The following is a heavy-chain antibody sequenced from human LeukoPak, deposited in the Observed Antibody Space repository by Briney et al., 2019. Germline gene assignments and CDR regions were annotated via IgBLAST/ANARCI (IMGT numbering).Heavy chain of an antibody. CDR1: GFTFSMYP. J-gene: IGHJ4*02. V-gene: IGHV3-23*01. CDR3: AKLYTNILVWSGENNNNYLDN. D-gene: IGHD3-10*01. CDR2: ISGSGGST. Sequence: PGGSLRLSCAASGFTFSMYPMSWVRQAPGKGLEWVSSISGSGGSTYYADSVKGRFTISRDNSKNTLYLQMNSLRAEDTAVYSCAKLYTNILVWSGENNNNYLDNWGQGTLVTVSS.